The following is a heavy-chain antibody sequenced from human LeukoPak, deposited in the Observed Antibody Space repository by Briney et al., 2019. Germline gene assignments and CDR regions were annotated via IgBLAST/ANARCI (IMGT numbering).Heavy chain of an antibody. J-gene: IGHJ4*02. CDR3: ARDGGYYDSSGSYFDY. CDR1: GFTFKNYV. V-gene: IGHV3-30*04. D-gene: IGHD3-22*01. Sequence: GGSLRLSCAASGFTFKNYVIHWVRQAPGKGLEWVAIISYDGSNKYYADSVKGRFTISRDNSKNTLYLQMNSLRAEDTAMYYCARDGGYYDSSGSYFDYWGQGTLVTVSS. CDR2: ISYDGSNK.